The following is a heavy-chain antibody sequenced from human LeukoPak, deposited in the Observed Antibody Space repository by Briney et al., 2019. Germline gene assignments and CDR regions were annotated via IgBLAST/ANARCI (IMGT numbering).Heavy chain of an antibody. CDR1: GFTFSSYA. CDR3: ACPRIAVAAYYFDY. CDR2: ISGSGGST. V-gene: IGHV3-23*01. D-gene: IGHD6-19*01. J-gene: IGHJ4*02. Sequence: GGSLRLSCAASGFTFSSYAMSWVRQAPGKGLEWVSAISGSGGSTYYADSVKGRFTISRDSSKNTLYLQMNSLRAEDTAVYYCACPRIAVAAYYFDYWGQGTLVTVSS.